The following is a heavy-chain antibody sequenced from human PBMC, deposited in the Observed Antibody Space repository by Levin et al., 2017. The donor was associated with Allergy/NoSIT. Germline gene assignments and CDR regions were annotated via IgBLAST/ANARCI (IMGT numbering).Heavy chain of an antibody. Sequence: GESLKISCAASGVTFSTYDMSWVRQAPGKGLEWVSSISPTGGTTYADSVKGRFTISRDNSKNTLYLQMNSLRAEDTAVYYCAKSIPHWYFDLWGRGTLVTVSS. J-gene: IGHJ2*01. CDR2: ISPTGGTT. CDR3: AKSIPHWYFDL. CDR1: GVTFSTYD. V-gene: IGHV3-23*01. D-gene: IGHD3-3*02.